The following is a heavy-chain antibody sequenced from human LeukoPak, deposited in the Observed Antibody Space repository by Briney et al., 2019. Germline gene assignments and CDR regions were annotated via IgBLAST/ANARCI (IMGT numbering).Heavy chain of an antibody. Sequence: PSETLSLTCTVSGGSISNYYWSWIRQPAGKGLEWIGRIYTSGSTNYNPSLKSRVTMSVDTSKNQFSLKLNSVTAADTAVYYCARGPYCGSDCRFQSWGQGTLVTVSS. D-gene: IGHD2-21*02. CDR1: GGSISNYY. CDR2: IYTSGST. V-gene: IGHV4-4*07. CDR3: ARGPYCGSDCRFQS. J-gene: IGHJ5*01.